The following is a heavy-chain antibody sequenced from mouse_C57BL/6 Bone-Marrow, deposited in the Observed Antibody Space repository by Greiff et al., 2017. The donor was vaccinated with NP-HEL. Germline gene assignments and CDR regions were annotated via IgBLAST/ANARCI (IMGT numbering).Heavy chain of an antibody. Sequence: QVHVKQSGAELVRPGTSVKMSCKASGYTFTNYWIGWAKQRPGHGLEWIGDIYPGGGYTNYNEKFKGKATLTADKSSSTAYMQFSSLTSEDSAIYYCARRFYAMDYWGQGTSVTVSS. J-gene: IGHJ4*01. CDR1: GYTFTNYW. CDR3: ARRFYAMDY. V-gene: IGHV1-63*01. CDR2: IYPGGGYT.